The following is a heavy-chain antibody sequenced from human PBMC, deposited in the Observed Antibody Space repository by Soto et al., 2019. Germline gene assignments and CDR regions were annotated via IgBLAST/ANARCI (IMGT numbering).Heavy chain of an antibody. CDR1: GFTFSSYG. D-gene: IGHD3-22*01. Sequence: GGSLRLSCAASGFTFSSYGMHWVRQAPGKGLEWVAVIWYDGSNKYYADSVKGRFTISRDNSKNTLYLQMNSLRAEDTAVYYCARGVITTKRGYYFDYWGQGTLVTVSS. CDR3: ARGVITTKRGYYFDY. CDR2: IWYDGSNK. V-gene: IGHV3-33*01. J-gene: IGHJ4*02.